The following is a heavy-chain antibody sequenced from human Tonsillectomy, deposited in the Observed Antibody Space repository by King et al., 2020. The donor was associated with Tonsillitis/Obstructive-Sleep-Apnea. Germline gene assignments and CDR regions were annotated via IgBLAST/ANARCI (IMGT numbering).Heavy chain of an antibody. J-gene: IGHJ2*01. CDR3: ARDRNGDPEWYFDL. CDR1: GYTFTSYY. Sequence: VQLVKSGAEVKKPGASVKVSCKASGYTFTSYYMHWVLQAPGQGLEWMGVINPSGGSTSYAQKFQGRLTLTRDTSTSTVYMELISLRSEDTAVYYCARDRNGDPEWYFDLWGRGTLVTVSS. D-gene: IGHD4-17*01. V-gene: IGHV1-46*01. CDR2: INPSGGST.